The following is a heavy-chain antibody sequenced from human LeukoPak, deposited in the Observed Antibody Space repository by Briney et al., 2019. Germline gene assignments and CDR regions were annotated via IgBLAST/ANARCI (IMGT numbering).Heavy chain of an antibody. V-gene: IGHV3-30*04. D-gene: IGHD3-10*01. CDR2: IPYDGSNK. Sequence: GGSLRLSCAASGFTFSTYAMQWVRQAPGKGLEWVAVIPYDGSNKYYADSVKGRFTISRENSKNRLYLQMNSLRADDTAVYYCAKDRRAGSYDYWGQGTMVTVSS. CDR3: AKDRRAGSYDY. CDR1: GFTFSTYA. J-gene: IGHJ4*02.